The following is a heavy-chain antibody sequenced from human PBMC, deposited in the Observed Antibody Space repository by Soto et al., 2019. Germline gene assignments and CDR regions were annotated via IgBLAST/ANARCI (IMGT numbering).Heavy chain of an antibody. Sequence: QVHLVQSGAEVKKPGASVKVSCKGSGYAFTTYGITWVRQAPGQGLEWMGWISAHNGNTNYAQKLQGRVTGPRDTSTSTAYMELRSSRSDDTAVYYCARGRYGDYWGQGALVTVSS. CDR1: GYAFTTYG. D-gene: IGHD1-1*01. CDR2: ISAHNGNT. V-gene: IGHV1-18*01. CDR3: ARGRYGDY. J-gene: IGHJ4*02.